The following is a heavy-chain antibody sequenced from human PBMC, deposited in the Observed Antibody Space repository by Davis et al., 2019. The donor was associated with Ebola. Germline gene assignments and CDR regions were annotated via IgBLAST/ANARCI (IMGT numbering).Heavy chain of an antibody. CDR1: GGTFSSYT. V-gene: IGHV1-69*05. D-gene: IGHD2-15*01. CDR2: TIYIFGAP. J-gene: IGHJ4*02. CDR3: ARDSRGSRPFDY. Sequence: AASVKVSCKASGGTFSSYTVSWVRQAPGQGLEWMGGTIYIFGAPNYAQKFQGRVTMTTDTSTSTAYMELRSLRSDDTAVYYCARDSRGSRPFDYWGQGTLVTVSS.